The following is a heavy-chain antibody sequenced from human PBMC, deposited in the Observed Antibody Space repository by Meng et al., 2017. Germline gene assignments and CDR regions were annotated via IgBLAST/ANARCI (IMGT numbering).Heavy chain of an antibody. CDR1: AGTFSSYA. Sequence: SVQVSCKASAGTFSSYAISWVRQAPGQGLEWMGEIIPIFGTANYAQKFQGRVTITADESTSTAYMELSSLRSEDTAVYYCARDVGLGYCSSTSCFEAFDIWGQGTMVTVSS. CDR2: IIPIFGTA. D-gene: IGHD2-2*01. CDR3: ARDVGLGYCSSTSCFEAFDI. J-gene: IGHJ3*02. V-gene: IGHV1-69*13.